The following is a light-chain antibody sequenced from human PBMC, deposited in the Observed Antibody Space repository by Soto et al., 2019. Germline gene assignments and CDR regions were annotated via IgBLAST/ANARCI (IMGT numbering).Light chain of an antibody. CDR2: GAS. CDR3: QQYDSSET. Sequence: EIVLTQSPGSLSLSPGERATLSCRASQSVSDRHLAWYQQKPGQAPRLLIYGASSSATGIPDRFSGSWSGTDFILTISRLEPDDFAVYYWQQYDSSETFGQGTKVEIK. J-gene: IGKJ1*01. CDR1: QSVSDRH. V-gene: IGKV3-20*01.